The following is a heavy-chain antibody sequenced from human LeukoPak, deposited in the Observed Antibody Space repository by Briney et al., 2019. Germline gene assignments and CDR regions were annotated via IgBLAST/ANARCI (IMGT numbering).Heavy chain of an antibody. V-gene: IGHV3-23*01. J-gene: IGHJ4*02. CDR3: AKEGSRSWSADHFDY. CDR1: GVTLSSFA. CDR2: ISSSGSGDNT. D-gene: IGHD6-13*01. Sequence: GGSLRLSCAASGVTLSSFAMSWARQAPGKGLEWVSGISSSGSGDNTYYADSVKGRFTISRDSSKNTLFLHMNTLRAEDTAVYYCAKEGSRSWSADHFDYWGQGTLVTVSS.